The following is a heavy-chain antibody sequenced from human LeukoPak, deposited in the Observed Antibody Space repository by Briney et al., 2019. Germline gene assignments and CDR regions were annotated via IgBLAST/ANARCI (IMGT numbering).Heavy chain of an antibody. V-gene: IGHV3-23*01. CDR1: GFTFGSYA. D-gene: IGHD5-12*01. Sequence: GGSLRLSCAASGFTFGSYAMSWVRQAPGKGLEWVSVITGSGGSTYYADSVKGRFTISRDNSKNTLYLQMNSLRAEDTAVYYCAKVPQSGFPYYFDCWGQGTLVTVSS. CDR3: AKVPQSGFPYYFDC. CDR2: ITGSGGST. J-gene: IGHJ4*02.